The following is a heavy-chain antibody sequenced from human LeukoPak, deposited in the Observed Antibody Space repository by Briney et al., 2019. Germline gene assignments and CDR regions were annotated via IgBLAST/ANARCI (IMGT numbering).Heavy chain of an antibody. J-gene: IGHJ4*02. CDR2: INHSGST. CDR3: AGAGDSSGYEYYFDD. D-gene: IGHD3-22*01. V-gene: IGHV4-34*01. CDR1: GGSFSGYY. Sequence: SETLSLTCAVYGGSFSGYYWSGVRQPPGKGLEWIGEINHSGSTQYNPPLKSRVTMSVDTSQNQFSLKLGSVTAPRTALSSCAGAGDSSGYEYYFDDWGQGTLVTVSS.